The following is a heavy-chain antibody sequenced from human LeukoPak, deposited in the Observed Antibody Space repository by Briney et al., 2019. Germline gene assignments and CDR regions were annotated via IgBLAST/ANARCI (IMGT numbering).Heavy chain of an antibody. V-gene: IGHV4-34*01. CDR2: INHSGST. Sequence: PGGSLRLSCAASGFTFSSYGMHWVRQAPGKGLEWIGEINHSGSTNYNPSLKSRATISVDTSKNQFSLKLSSVTAADTAVYYCARLKIPSYYYGMDVWGKGTTVTVSS. CDR1: GFTFSSYG. CDR3: ARLKIPSYYYGMDV. J-gene: IGHJ6*04. D-gene: IGHD2-21*01.